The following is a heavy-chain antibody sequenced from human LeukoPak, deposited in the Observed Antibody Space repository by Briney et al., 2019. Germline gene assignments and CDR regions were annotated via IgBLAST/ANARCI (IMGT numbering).Heavy chain of an antibody. J-gene: IGHJ6*03. CDR3: ARVSLEWFHYYYYYMDV. V-gene: IGHV4-34*01. Sequence: SETLSLTCAVYGGSFSGYYWSWIRQPPGKGLEWIGEINHSGSTNYNPSLKSRVTISVDTSKNQFSLKLSSVTAADTAVYYCARVSLEWFHYYYYYMDVWGKGTTVTVSS. CDR1: GGSFSGYY. CDR2: INHSGST. D-gene: IGHD3-3*01.